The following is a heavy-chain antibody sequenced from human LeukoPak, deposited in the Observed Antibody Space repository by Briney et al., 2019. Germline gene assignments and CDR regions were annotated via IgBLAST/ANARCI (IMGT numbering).Heavy chain of an antibody. Sequence: LSETLSLTCAVSGGSISSYYWSWIRQPAGKGLEWIGRIYSSGSTNYNPSLKSRVTMSVDTSKNQLSLKLSSVTAADTAVYYCARDGFWAALDYWGQGTLVTVSS. J-gene: IGHJ4*02. CDR2: IYSSGST. V-gene: IGHV4-4*07. D-gene: IGHD3-3*01. CDR1: GGSISSYY. CDR3: ARDGFWAALDY.